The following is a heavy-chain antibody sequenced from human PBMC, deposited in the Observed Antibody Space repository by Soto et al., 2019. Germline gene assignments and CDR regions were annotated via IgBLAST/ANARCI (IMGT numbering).Heavy chain of an antibody. D-gene: IGHD6-13*01. CDR2: ISGAGVST. CDR3: AKDHLTSGGTFWFDP. J-gene: IGHJ5*02. V-gene: IGHV3-23*01. Sequence: EVQLLESGGDLIQPGGSLGLSCAASGFSFSSYPMSWVRQAPGKGLEWVAAISGAGVSTYYADSVRGRFTISRENSKNTLYLQMSSLRAEDTALYYCAKDHLTSGGTFWFDPWGQGTLVTVSS. CDR1: GFSFSSYP.